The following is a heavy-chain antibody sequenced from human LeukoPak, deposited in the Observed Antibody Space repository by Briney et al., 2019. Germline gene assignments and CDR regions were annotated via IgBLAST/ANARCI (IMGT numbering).Heavy chain of an antibody. V-gene: IGHV3-23*01. D-gene: IGHD3-10*01. CDR1: GFTFSSYA. CDR3: ARDHGDYGSGSYYDY. J-gene: IGHJ4*02. Sequence: GGSLRLSCAASGFTFSSYAMSWVRQAPGKGLEWVSGISYSGGSTYSADSVKGRFTISRDNSKNTLFLQMNSLRAEDTALYYCARDHGDYGSGSYYDYWGQGTLVTVSS. CDR2: ISYSGGST.